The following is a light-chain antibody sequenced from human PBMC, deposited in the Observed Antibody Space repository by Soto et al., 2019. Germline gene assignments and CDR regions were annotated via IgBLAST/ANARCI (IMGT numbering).Light chain of an antibody. CDR2: EVS. J-gene: IGLJ1*01. V-gene: IGLV2-14*01. Sequence: QSALTQPASVSGSPGQSITISCTGTSSDVGSYNFVSWYQHHAGTAPKLMIYEVSNRPSGVSNRFSGSKSGNTASLTISGLQAEDEADYYCSSYTSSSTLYVFGTGTKLTVL. CDR1: SSDVGSYNF. CDR3: SSYTSSSTLYV.